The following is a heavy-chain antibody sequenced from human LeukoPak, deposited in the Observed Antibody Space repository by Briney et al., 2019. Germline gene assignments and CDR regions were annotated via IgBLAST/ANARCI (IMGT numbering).Heavy chain of an antibody. Sequence: PEGSLRLSCAASGFTFSSYAMSWVRQAPGKGLEWVSAISGSGGSTYYADSVKGRFTISRDNAKNSLYLQMSSLRVEDTAVYYCTRRPYSSSWYYFDYWGQGTLVTVSS. V-gene: IGHV3-23*01. J-gene: IGHJ4*02. D-gene: IGHD6-13*01. CDR3: TRRPYSSSWYYFDY. CDR1: GFTFSSYA. CDR2: ISGSGGST.